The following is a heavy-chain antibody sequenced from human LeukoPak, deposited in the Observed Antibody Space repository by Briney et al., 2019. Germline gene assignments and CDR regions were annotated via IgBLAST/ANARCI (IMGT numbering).Heavy chain of an antibody. J-gene: IGHJ4*02. CDR2: IRYDGSSE. V-gene: IGHV3-30*02. CDR3: AKDPPRVAALFFKEDY. CDR1: GFTFSSYG. D-gene: IGHD3-3*01. Sequence: GGSLRLSCAASGFTFSSYGMHWVRQAPGKGLEWVAFIRYDGSSEYYADSVKGRFSISRDNSKNMLYLQMNSLRVEDTAVCSCAKDPPRVAALFFKEDYWGQGTLVTVSS.